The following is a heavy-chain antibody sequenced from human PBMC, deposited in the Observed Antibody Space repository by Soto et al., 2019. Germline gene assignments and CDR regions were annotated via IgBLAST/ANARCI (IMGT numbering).Heavy chain of an antibody. CDR3: ARADSNYRDYYYYMDV. CDR1: GYTFTSYG. D-gene: IGHD4-4*01. Sequence: ASVKVSCKASGYTFTSYGISWVRQAPGQGLEWMGWISAYNGNTNYAQKLQGRVTMTTDTSTSTAYMELRSLRSDDTAVYYCARADSNYRDYYYYMDVWGKGTTVTVSS. J-gene: IGHJ6*03. V-gene: IGHV1-18*01. CDR2: ISAYNGNT.